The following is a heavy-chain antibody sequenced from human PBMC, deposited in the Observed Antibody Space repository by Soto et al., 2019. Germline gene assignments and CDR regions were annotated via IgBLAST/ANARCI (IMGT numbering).Heavy chain of an antibody. CDR2: IYYSGST. V-gene: IGHV4-39*01. J-gene: IGHJ4*02. CDR1: GDSISSSSYY. Sequence: QLQLQESGPGLVKPSETLSLTCTVSGDSISSSSYYWGWLRQPPGKGLEWIGSIYYSGSTDYNPSIKGRVTITVDTTKHKFSLKLTSVTAADTAVHNGARSGGLPHIDYWGQGTLVTVSA. D-gene: IGHD3-10*01. CDR3: ARSGGLPHIDY.